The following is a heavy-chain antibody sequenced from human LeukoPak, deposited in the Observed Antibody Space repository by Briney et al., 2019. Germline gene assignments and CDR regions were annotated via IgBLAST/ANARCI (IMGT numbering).Heavy chain of an antibody. D-gene: IGHD2-8*01. Sequence: ASVKVSCKVSGYTLTELSMHWVRQVPGKGLEWMGGFDPEDGETIYAQKFQGRVTMTEDTSTDTAYMELSSLRSEDTAVYYCATLSRRVMGDAFDIWGQGTMVTVSS. CDR1: GYTLTELS. V-gene: IGHV1-24*01. CDR2: FDPEDGET. J-gene: IGHJ3*02. CDR3: ATLSRRVMGDAFDI.